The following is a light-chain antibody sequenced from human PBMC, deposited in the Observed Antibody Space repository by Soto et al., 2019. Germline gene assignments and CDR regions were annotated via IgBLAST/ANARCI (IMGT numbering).Light chain of an antibody. CDR1: QGIGDN. J-gene: IGKJ1*01. Sequence: DIQMTQSPSSLSASVGDRVTITCRASQGIGDNLAWYQQKPGKVLKVLIYTASTLHSGVPSRFSGSGSGTDFTLTINSLQPEDVATYFCQKYDSVPWSFGQGTRVEI. CDR3: QKYDSVPWS. CDR2: TAS. V-gene: IGKV1-27*01.